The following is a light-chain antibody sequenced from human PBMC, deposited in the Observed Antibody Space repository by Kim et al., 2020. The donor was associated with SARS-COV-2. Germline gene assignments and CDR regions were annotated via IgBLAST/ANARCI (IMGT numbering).Light chain of an antibody. J-gene: IGLJ3*02. CDR1: ALPNQY. V-gene: IGLV3-25*03. CDR2: KDN. CDR3: QSVDSSGSYV. Sequence: VPPGQTANITCSGDALPNQYAYWYHQKPGRAPVLVIYKDNERPSGIPERFSGSTSGTTVALTISGVQAEDEADYYCQSVDSSGSYVFGGGTQLTVL.